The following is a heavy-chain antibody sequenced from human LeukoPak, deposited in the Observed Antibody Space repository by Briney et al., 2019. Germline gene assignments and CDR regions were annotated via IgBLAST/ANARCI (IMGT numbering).Heavy chain of an antibody. D-gene: IGHD6-19*01. CDR1: GYSISSGYY. Sequence: SETLSLTCAVSGYSISSGYYWGWIRQPPGKGLEWIGSIYHSGSTYYNPSLKSRVTISVDTSKNQFSLKLSSVTAADTAVYYCAGKSSGWYLGSVSFPYYYYYMDVWGKGTTVTVSS. CDR2: IYHSGST. CDR3: AGKSSGWYLGSVSFPYYYYYMDV. V-gene: IGHV4-38-2*01. J-gene: IGHJ6*03.